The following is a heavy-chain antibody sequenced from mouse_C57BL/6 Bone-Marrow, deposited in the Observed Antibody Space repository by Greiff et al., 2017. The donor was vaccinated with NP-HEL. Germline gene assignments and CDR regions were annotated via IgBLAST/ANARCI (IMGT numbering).Heavy chain of an antibody. Sequence: QVQLQQSGAELMKPGASVKLSCKATGYTFTGYWIEWVKQRPGQGLEWIGEILPGSGSTNYNEKFKGKATFTADTSSNPAYMQLSSLTTEDSAIYYCASWDETDYAMDYWGQGTSVTVSS. CDR3: ASWDETDYAMDY. D-gene: IGHD4-1*01. CDR2: ILPGSGST. V-gene: IGHV1-9*01. CDR1: GYTFTGYW. J-gene: IGHJ4*01.